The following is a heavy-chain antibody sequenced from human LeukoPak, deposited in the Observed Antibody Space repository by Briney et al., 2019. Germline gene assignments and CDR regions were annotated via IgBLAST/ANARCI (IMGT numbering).Heavy chain of an antibody. V-gene: IGHV3-23*01. CDR2: ISGSGGST. Sequence: PGGSLRLSCAASGFTFSSYAMSWVRQAPGKGLEWVSAISGSGGSTYYADSVKGRFTISRDNSKNTLYLQMNCLRAEDTAVYYCAKDFRQYYYDSSGYYDYWGQGTLVTVSS. J-gene: IGHJ4*02. D-gene: IGHD3-22*01. CDR3: AKDFRQYYYDSSGYYDY. CDR1: GFTFSSYA.